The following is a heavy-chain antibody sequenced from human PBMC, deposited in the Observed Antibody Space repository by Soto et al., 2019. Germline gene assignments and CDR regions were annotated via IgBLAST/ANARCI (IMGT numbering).Heavy chain of an antibody. J-gene: IGHJ4*02. D-gene: IGHD3-10*01. V-gene: IGHV4-34*01. CDR2: INHSGST. CDR1: GGSFSGYY. Sequence: SETLSLTCAVYGGSFSGYYWSWIRQPPGKGLEWIGEINHSGSTNYNPSLKSRVTISVDTSKNQFSLKLSSVTAADTAVYYCARGRFKQSNYYGSGSSYYFDYWGQGTLVTVSS. CDR3: ARGRFKQSNYYGSGSSYYFDY.